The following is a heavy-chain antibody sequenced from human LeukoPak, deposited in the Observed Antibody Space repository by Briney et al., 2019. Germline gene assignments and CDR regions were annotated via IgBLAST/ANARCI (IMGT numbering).Heavy chain of an antibody. CDR1: GYTFTSYH. CDR3: ARARLFYYGSGSYYFPLNWFDP. J-gene: IGHJ5*02. V-gene: IGHV1-18*01. Sequence: ASVKVSCKASGYTFTSYHITWVRQAPGQGLEWMGWISGYNGNTNYAQKFQGRVSMTTDTSTSTAYMELRSLRSDDTAVYYCARARLFYYGSGSYYFPLNWFDPWGQGTLVTVSS. CDR2: ISGYNGNT. D-gene: IGHD3-10*01.